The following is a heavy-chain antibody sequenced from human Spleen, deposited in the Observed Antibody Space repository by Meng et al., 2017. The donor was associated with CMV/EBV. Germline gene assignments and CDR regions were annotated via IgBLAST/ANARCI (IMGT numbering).Heavy chain of an antibody. V-gene: IGHV1-8*03. Sequence: ASVKVSYKASGYTFTGYYIHWVRQAPGQGPEWMGWMNPNSGNTGYAQKFQGRVTITRNTSISTAYLELSSLRSEDTDVYYCALSPRRPSGYGTYWGQGTLVTFSS. D-gene: IGHD5-12*01. CDR2: MNPNSGNT. CDR3: ALSPRRPSGYGTY. CDR1: GYTFTGYY. J-gene: IGHJ4*02.